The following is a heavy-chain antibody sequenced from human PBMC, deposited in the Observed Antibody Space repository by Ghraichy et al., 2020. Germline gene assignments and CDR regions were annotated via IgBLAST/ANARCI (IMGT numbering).Heavy chain of an antibody. Sequence: ASVKVSCKASGYTFTGYYMHWVRQAPGQGLEWMGWINPNSGGTNYAQKFQGRVTMTRDTSISTAYMELSRLRSDDTAVYYCARDRGRITGTPMGRYGMDVWGQGTTVTVSS. V-gene: IGHV1-2*02. D-gene: IGHD1-7*01. J-gene: IGHJ6*02. CDR2: INPNSGGT. CDR1: GYTFTGYY. CDR3: ARDRGRITGTPMGRYGMDV.